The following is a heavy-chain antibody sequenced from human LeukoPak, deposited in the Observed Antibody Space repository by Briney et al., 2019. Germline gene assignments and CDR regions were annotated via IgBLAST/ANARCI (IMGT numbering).Heavy chain of an antibody. Sequence: GGSLRLSCAASGFTFSRYAMSWVREAPGKGLEWVSAIFGSGGSTYYADSVKGRFTISRDNSQKTLYLQMNRLRDEDTAVYYCAKAVYYDFWSGYFFDYWGQGTLVTVSS. CDR1: GFTFSRYA. D-gene: IGHD3-3*01. J-gene: IGHJ4*02. CDR2: IFGSGGST. V-gene: IGHV3-23*01. CDR3: AKAVYYDFWSGYFFDY.